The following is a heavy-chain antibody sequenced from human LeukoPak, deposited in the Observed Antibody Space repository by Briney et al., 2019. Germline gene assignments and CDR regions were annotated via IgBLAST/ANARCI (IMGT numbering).Heavy chain of an antibody. CDR3: AKALYGMDV. J-gene: IGHJ6*02. Sequence: GRSLRLSCAASGFTFDDYAMHWVRHAPGKGLEWVSGISWNSGSIGYADSVKGRFTISRDNAKNSLYLQMNSLRAEDTALYYCAKALYGMDVWGLGTTVTVSS. V-gene: IGHV3-9*01. CDR1: GFTFDDYA. CDR2: ISWNSGSI.